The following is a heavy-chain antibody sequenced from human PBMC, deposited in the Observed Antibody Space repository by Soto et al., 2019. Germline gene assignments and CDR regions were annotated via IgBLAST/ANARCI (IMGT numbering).Heavy chain of an antibody. J-gene: IGHJ4*02. CDR3: ARAIAARPFDY. V-gene: IGHV3-7*05. CDR1: GFTFSSYW. CDR2: VKQDGSEK. D-gene: IGHD6-6*01. Sequence: EVQLVESGGGLVQPGGSLRLSCAASGFTFSSYWMSWVRQAPGKGLEWVANVKQDGSEKYYVDSVKGRFTISRDNAKNSLYLQMNSLRAEDTAVYYCARAIAARPFDYWGQGTLVTVSS.